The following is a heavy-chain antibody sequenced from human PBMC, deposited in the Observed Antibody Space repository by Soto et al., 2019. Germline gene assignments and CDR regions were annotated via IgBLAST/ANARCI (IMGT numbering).Heavy chain of an antibody. Sequence: QVQLVQSGAEVKKPGSSVKVSCKASGGTFSSYAISWVRQAPGQGLEWMGGIIPIFGTANYAQKFQGRVTITADESTSTAYMELSSPRSEDTAVYYCTSQRDYSNPIDYWGQGTLVTVSS. J-gene: IGHJ4*02. V-gene: IGHV1-69*12. CDR3: TSQRDYSNPIDY. D-gene: IGHD4-4*01. CDR2: IIPIFGTA. CDR1: GGTFSSYA.